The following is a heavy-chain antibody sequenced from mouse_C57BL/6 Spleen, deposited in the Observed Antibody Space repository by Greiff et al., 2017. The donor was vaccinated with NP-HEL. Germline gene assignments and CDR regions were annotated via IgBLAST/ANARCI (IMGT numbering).Heavy chain of an antibody. CDR1: GYTFTEYT. CDR3: ARHEEALYSNHRHFDY. D-gene: IGHD2-5*01. Sequence: VQLQQSGAELVKPGASVKLSCKASGYTFTEYTIHWVKQRSGQGLEWIGWFYPGSGSIKYNEKFKDKATLTADKSSSTVYMELSRLTSEDSAVYFCARHEEALYSNHRHFDYWGQGTTLTVSS. CDR2: FYPGSGSI. J-gene: IGHJ2*01. V-gene: IGHV1-62-2*01.